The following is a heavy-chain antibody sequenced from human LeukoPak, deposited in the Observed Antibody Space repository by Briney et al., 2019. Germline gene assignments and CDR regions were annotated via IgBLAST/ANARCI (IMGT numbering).Heavy chain of an antibody. CDR1: GYTFTSYY. V-gene: IGHV1-46*01. Sequence: ASVKLSCKASGYTFTSYYLHWVRQAPGQGLERMGMVNPSGGSTSYAQKFQGRVTMTRDTSTTTVYMELSSLRSDDTAVFYCARRHKHYYQIDYWGQGTLVTVSS. D-gene: IGHD1-26*01. J-gene: IGHJ4*02. CDR3: ARRHKHYYQIDY. CDR2: VNPSGGST.